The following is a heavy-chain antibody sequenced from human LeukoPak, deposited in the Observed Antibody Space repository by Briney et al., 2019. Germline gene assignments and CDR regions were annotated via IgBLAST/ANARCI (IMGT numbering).Heavy chain of an antibody. CDR3: ARLVYTAMGIDP. V-gene: IGHV3-21*01. CDR1: GFTFSSYS. CDR2: ISSSSSYI. J-gene: IGHJ5*02. D-gene: IGHD5-18*01. Sequence: GGSLRLSCAASGFTFSSYSMNWVRQAPGKGLEWVSSISSSSSYIYYADSVKGRFTISRDNAKNSLYLQMNSLRAEDTAVYYCARLVYTAMGIDPWGQGTLVTVSS.